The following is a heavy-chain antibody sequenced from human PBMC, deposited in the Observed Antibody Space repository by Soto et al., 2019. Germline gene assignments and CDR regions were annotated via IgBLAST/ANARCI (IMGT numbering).Heavy chain of an antibody. J-gene: IGHJ5*02. CDR3: ARGATVGWFGELGVYNWFDP. D-gene: IGHD3-10*01. V-gene: IGHV4-30-2*01. CDR1: GGSISSGGYS. CDR2: IYHSGST. Sequence: PSETLSLTCAVSGGSISSGGYSWSWIRQPPGKGLEWIGYIYHSGSTYYNPSLKSRVTISVDRSKNQFSLKLSSVTAADTAVYYCARGATVGWFGELGVYNWFDPWGQGTLVTVSS.